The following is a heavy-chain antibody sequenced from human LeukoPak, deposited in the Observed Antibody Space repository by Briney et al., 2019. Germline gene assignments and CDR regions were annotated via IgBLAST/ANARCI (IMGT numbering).Heavy chain of an antibody. CDR2: IYYSGST. J-gene: IGHJ4*02. V-gene: IGHV4-30-4*01. Sequence: SETLSLTCTGSGDSISSGDYYWSWIRQPPGKGLEWIGYIYYSGSTYYNPSLKSRVTISVDTSKNQFSLKLSSVTAADTAVYYCARDSAMVLYFDYWGQGTLVTVSS. CDR1: GDSISSGDYY. D-gene: IGHD5-18*01. CDR3: ARDSAMVLYFDY.